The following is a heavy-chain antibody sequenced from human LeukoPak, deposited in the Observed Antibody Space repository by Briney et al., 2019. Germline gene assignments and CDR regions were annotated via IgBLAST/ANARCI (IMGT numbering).Heavy chain of an antibody. J-gene: IGHJ4*02. CDR1: GFTVSSNY. D-gene: IGHD2-2*02. V-gene: IGHV4-30-4*08. Sequence: LRLSCAASGFTVSSNYMSWVRQPPGKGLEWIGYIYYSGSTHYNPSLKSRVTISVDTSKNQFSLKLSSVTAADTAVYYCARSYCSSSSCYNPYFDYWGQGTLVTVSS. CDR2: IYYSGST. CDR3: ARSYCSSSSCYNPYFDY.